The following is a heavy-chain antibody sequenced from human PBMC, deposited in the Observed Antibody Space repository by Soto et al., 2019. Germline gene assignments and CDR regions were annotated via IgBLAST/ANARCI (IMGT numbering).Heavy chain of an antibody. Sequence: SRPTPVNPTQTLPLTCPFSGSSPSTSGVGVGWIRQPPGKALEWLALIYWDDDKRYIPPLKSRLTITKDTSKNQVVLTMTNMDPVDTATYYCAHSRIAAAGTIGYCYGMDVWGQGTTVTVSS. CDR1: GSSPSTSGVG. CDR3: AHSRIAAAGTIGYCYGMDV. V-gene: IGHV2-5*02. CDR2: IYWDDDK. D-gene: IGHD6-13*01. J-gene: IGHJ6*02.